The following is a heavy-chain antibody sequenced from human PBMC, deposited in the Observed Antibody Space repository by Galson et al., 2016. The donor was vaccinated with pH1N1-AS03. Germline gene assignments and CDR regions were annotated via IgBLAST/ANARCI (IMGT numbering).Heavy chain of an antibody. V-gene: IGHV4-59*01. J-gene: IGHJ4*02. CDR3: ATRKHLGNSGYFDF. CDR2: IYYTGNT. Sequence: SETLSLTCTVSGGSITSYYWSWIRQTPEKGLEWLGYIYYTGNTDTNPSLRSRIALSVDTSKNQFSMRLSSVTAADTAVYYCATRKHLGNSGYFDFWCQGTQVIVSS. CDR1: GGSITSYY. D-gene: IGHD2-15*01.